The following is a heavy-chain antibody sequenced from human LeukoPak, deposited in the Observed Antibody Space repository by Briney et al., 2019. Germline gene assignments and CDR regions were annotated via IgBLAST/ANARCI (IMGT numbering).Heavy chain of an antibody. V-gene: IGHV4-61*02. CDR3: ARGLRRYYDLSYYYMDV. Sequence: SETLSLTCTVSGGSISSGSYYWSWIRQPAGKGLEWIGRIYTSGSTNYNPSLKSRVTISVDTSKNQFSLKLSSVTAADTAVYYCARGLRRYYDLSYYYMDVWGKGTTVTVSS. CDR1: GGSISSGSYY. D-gene: IGHD3-22*01. J-gene: IGHJ6*03. CDR2: IYTSGST.